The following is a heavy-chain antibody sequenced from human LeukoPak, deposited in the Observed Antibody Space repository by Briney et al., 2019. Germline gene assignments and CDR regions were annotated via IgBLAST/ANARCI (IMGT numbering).Heavy chain of an antibody. J-gene: IGHJ4*02. CDR2: ISSSSSYI. CDR1: GFTFGSYG. Sequence: GGSLRLSCAASGFTFGSYGMHWVRQAPGKGLEWVSSISSSSSYIYYADSVKGRFTISRDNAKNSLYLQMNSLRAEDTAVYYCARDYGSGSYYVFDYWGQGTLVTVSS. D-gene: IGHD3-10*01. CDR3: ARDYGSGSYYVFDY. V-gene: IGHV3-21*01.